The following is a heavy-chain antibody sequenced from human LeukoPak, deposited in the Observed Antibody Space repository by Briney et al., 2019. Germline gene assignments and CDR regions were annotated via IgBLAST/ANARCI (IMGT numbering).Heavy chain of an antibody. CDR3: ARIVVVPAAMYWFDP. Sequence: ASVKVSCKASGYTFTSYGISWVRQAPGQGLEWMGWISAYNGNTNYAQKLQGRVTMTTDTSTSTAYMELRSLRSDDTAVYYCARIVVVPAAMYWFDPWGQGTLVTVSS. D-gene: IGHD2-2*01. CDR1: GYTFTSYG. CDR2: ISAYNGNT. V-gene: IGHV1-18*01. J-gene: IGHJ5*02.